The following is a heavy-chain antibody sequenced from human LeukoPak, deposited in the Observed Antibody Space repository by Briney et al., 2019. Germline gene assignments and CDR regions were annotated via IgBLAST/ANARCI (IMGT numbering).Heavy chain of an antibody. V-gene: IGHV1-69*13. CDR1: GGTFSSYA. Sequence: GASVKVSCKASGGTFSSYAISWVRQAPGQGLEWMGGIIPIFGTANYAQKFQGRVTITADESTSTAYMELSSLRSEDTAVYYCARVSVFRYFHRPGPTTNIAKLDYYYYGMDVWGQGTTVTVSS. CDR2: IIPIFGTA. J-gene: IGHJ6*02. D-gene: IGHD3-9*01. CDR3: ARVSVFRYFHRPGPTTNIAKLDYYYYGMDV.